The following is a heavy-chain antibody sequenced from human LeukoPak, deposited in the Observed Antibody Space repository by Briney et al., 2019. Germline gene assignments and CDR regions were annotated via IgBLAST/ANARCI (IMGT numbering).Heavy chain of an antibody. V-gene: IGHV3-53*01. J-gene: IGHJ4*02. Sequence: PGGSLRLSCAASGFTVSSNYMSWVRQGPGKGLEWVSIIYNGGVTYYADSVKGRFTISRDNSKNTLYLQMNSLRVEDTAIYYCARSHSTSWYWYDYWGQGTLVTVSS. D-gene: IGHD6-13*01. CDR2: IYNGGVT. CDR3: ARSHSTSWYWYDY. CDR1: GFTVSSNY.